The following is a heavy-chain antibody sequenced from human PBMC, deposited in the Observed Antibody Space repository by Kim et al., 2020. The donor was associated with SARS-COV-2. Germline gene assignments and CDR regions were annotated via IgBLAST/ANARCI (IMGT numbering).Heavy chain of an antibody. Sequence: SETLSLTCTVSGGSISSSSYYWGWIRQPPGKGLEWIGSIYYSGSTYYNPSLKSRVTISVDTSKNQFSLKLSSVTAADTAVYYCARRNYDFWSGYDPQNWFDPWGQGTLVTVSS. CDR1: GGSISSSSYY. J-gene: IGHJ5*02. D-gene: IGHD3-3*01. CDR3: ARRNYDFWSGYDPQNWFDP. CDR2: IYYSGST. V-gene: IGHV4-39*01.